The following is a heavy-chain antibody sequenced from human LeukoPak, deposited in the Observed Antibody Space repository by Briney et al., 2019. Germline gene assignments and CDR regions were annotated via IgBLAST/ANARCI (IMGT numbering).Heavy chain of an antibody. CDR1: GFTSSIYA. V-gene: IGHV3-23*01. Sequence: SGGSLRLSCAGSGFTSSIYAMSWVRQAPGKGLDWVSGIGGGEGGTYYTDSVKGRFTIFRDISKNTLYLQMNSLRAEDTAVYYCAREGPSVDWGAFDIWGQGTMVTVSS. J-gene: IGHJ3*02. D-gene: IGHD3-16*01. CDR3: AREGPSVDWGAFDI. CDR2: IGGGEGGT.